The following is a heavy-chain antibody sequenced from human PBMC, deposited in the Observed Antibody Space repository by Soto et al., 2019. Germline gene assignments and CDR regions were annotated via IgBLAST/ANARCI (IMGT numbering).Heavy chain of an antibody. V-gene: IGHV4-59*01. Sequence: QVQLQESGPGLVKPSETLSLTCTVSGGSISSYYWRWIRQPPGKGLEWIGYIYYRGSTNYNPSLKIRVTISVDTSKNQFSLKLSSVTAADTAMYYCARFNWYFDLWGRGTLGTVSA. CDR2: IYYRGST. CDR3: ARFNWYFDL. J-gene: IGHJ2*01. CDR1: GGSISSYY.